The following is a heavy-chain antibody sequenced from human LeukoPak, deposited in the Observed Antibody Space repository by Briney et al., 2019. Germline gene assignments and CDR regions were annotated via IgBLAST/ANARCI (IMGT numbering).Heavy chain of an antibody. D-gene: IGHD5-12*01. J-gene: IGHJ4*02. CDR1: GGSISSSNW. V-gene: IGHV4-4*02. CDR2: IYHSGST. Sequence: SETLSLTCAVSGGSISSSNWWSWVRQPPGKGLEWIGEIYHSGSTNYNPSLKSRVTISVDKSKNQFSLKLSSVTAADTAVYYCARGLGSGYDFWVFDYWGQGTLVTVSS. CDR3: ARGLGSGYDFWVFDY.